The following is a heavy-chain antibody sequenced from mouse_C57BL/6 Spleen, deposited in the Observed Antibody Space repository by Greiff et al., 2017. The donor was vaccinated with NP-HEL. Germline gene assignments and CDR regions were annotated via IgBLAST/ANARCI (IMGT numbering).Heavy chain of an antibody. V-gene: IGHV1-76*01. CDR1: GYTFTDYY. J-gene: IGHJ2*01. D-gene: IGHD1-1*01. CDR3: ARSNYYGSSGYFDY. Sequence: VQLQQSGAELVRPGASVKLSCKASGYTFTDYYINWVKQRPGQGLEWIARIYPGSGNTYYNEKFKGKATLTAEKSSSNAYMQLSSLTSEDSAVYFCARSNYYGSSGYFDYWGQGTTLTVSS. CDR2: IYPGSGNT.